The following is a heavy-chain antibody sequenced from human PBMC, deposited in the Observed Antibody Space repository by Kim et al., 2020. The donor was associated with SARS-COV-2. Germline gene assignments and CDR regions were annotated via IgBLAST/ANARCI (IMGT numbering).Heavy chain of an antibody. J-gene: IGHJ3*01. CDR1: GGSFNDYY. D-gene: IGHD3-16*01. CDR3: ARGRRIMLTYLGPPQSLDL. V-gene: IGHV4-34*01. Sequence: SETLSLTCVVHGGSFNDYYWNWIRQSPGKGLEWIGDINYVGNPDYNPSIESRVTLSVDTSKNEISLKLTSVTAADTAVYYCARGRRIMLTYLGPPQSLDLWGPGTVVIVSS. CDR2: INYVGNP.